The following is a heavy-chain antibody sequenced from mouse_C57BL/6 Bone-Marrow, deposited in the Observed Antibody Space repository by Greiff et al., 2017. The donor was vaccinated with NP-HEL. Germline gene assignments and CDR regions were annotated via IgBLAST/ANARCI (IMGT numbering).Heavy chain of an antibody. Sequence: EVQRVESGGGLVKPGGSLKLSCAASGFTFSSYAMSWVRQTPEKWLEWVATISDGGSYTYYPDNVKGRFTISRDNAKNNLYLQMSHLKSEDTAMYYCAREDGYYGDYWGQGTTLTVSS. CDR1: GFTFSSYA. J-gene: IGHJ2*01. CDR2: ISDGGSYT. V-gene: IGHV5-4*01. CDR3: AREDGYYGDY. D-gene: IGHD2-3*01.